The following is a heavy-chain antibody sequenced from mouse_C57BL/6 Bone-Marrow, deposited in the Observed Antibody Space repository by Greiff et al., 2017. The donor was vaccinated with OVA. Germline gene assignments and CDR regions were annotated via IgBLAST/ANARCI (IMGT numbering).Heavy chain of an antibody. CDR1: GFTFTDYY. D-gene: IGHD4-1*01. CDR2: IRNKANGYTT. J-gene: IGHJ2*01. V-gene: IGHV7-3*01. CDR3: ARYRAGTARDYFDY. Sequence: EVKLVESGGGLVQPGGSLSLSCAASGFTFTDYYMSWVRQPPGKALEWLGFIRNKANGYTTEYSASVKGRFTISRANSQSILYLQMNALRSEDSATYYCARYRAGTARDYFDYWGQGTTLTVSS.